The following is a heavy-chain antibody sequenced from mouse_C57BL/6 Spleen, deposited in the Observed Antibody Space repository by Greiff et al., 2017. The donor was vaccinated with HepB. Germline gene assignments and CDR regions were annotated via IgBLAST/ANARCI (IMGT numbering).Heavy chain of an antibody. CDR1: GFSLTSYA. Sequence: VHLVESGPGLVAPSQSLSITCTVSGFSLTSYAISWVRQPPGKGLEWLGVIWTGGGKNYNSALKSRLSISKDNSKSQVFLKMNSLQTDDTARYYCARISTTWFDYWGQGTTLTVSS. D-gene: IGHD2-12*01. CDR2: IWTGGGK. J-gene: IGHJ2*01. V-gene: IGHV2-9-1*01. CDR3: ARISTTWFDY.